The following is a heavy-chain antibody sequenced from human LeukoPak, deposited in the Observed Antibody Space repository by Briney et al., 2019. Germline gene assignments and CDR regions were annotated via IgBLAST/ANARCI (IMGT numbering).Heavy chain of an antibody. CDR2: VNPDDSDT. V-gene: IGHV5-51*01. CDR3: ARLRWPRGGRSSFDY. D-gene: IGHD3-10*01. Sequence: GESLEISCKGSGYSFTSHWIGWVRQMPGKGLEWMGIVNPDDSDTIYSPSFQGQVTISADESITTAYLQWSSLKASDTAMYYCARLRWPRGGRSSFDYWGQGALVTVSS. J-gene: IGHJ4*02. CDR1: GYSFTSHW.